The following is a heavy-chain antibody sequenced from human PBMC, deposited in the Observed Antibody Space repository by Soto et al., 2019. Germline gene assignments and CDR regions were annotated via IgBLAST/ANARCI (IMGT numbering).Heavy chain of an antibody. CDR1: GYTFTDYY. J-gene: IGHJ1*01. D-gene: IGHD6-6*01. V-gene: IGHV1-2*02. CDR2: INPTSGGT. Sequence: QVQLVQPGAEVKKPGASVKVSCKASGYTFTDYYMHWVRQAPGQGLEWMGWINPTSGGTNYAQRFQGRVTMTRDTSISTAYMELSRLRYDDTALYYCAREGSSSSKYFQHWGQATLVTVSS. CDR3: AREGSSSSKYFQH.